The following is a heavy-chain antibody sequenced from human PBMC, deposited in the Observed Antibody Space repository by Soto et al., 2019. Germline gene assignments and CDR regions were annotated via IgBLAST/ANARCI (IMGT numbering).Heavy chain of an antibody. D-gene: IGHD2-15*01. CDR2: VYYDEST. V-gene: IGHV4-39*01. CDR3: GKVLIGATRHTDVDS. Sequence: PSETLSLTCSVSGVSLNSGHYYWVWIRQSPGKGLAWIASVYYDESTYYNPSLKSRVTISIDKPKNQFSLTLKSVTAADTAVYYCGKVLIGATRHTDVDSWGQGALVTVSS. CDR1: GVSLNSGHYY. J-gene: IGHJ4*02.